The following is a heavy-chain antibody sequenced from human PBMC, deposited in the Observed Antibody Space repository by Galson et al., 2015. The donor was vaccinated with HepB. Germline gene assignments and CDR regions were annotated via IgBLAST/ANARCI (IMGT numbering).Heavy chain of an antibody. Sequence: SLRLSCAGSEFTFSSYWMNWVRQAPGKGLEWVAHINLDGSEEYYAASLKGRFTISRDNAKNSLCLQMDSLRAEDTAVYYCARRISLVRGIITRPDYYYGMDVWGQGTTVTVAS. D-gene: IGHD3-10*01. CDR3: ARRISLVRGIITRPDYYYGMDV. J-gene: IGHJ6*02. V-gene: IGHV3-7*03. CDR2: INLDGSEE. CDR1: EFTFSSYW.